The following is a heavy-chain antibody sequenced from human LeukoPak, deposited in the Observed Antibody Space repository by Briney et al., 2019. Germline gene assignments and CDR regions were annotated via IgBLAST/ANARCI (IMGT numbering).Heavy chain of an antibody. CDR3: ARGRNVKYYDYVWGSYRLDAFDI. D-gene: IGHD3-16*02. Sequence: ASVKVSCKASGYTFTSYDINWVRQATGQGLEWMGWMNPNSGNTGYARKFQGRVTMTGNTSISTAYMELSSLRSEDTAVYYCARGRNVKYYDYVWGSYRLDAFDIWGQGTMVTVSS. CDR2: MNPNSGNT. V-gene: IGHV1-8*01. J-gene: IGHJ3*02. CDR1: GYTFTSYD.